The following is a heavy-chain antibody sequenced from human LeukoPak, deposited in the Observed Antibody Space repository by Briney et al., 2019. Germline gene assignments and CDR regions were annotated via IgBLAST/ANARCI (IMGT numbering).Heavy chain of an antibody. CDR2: ISAYNGNT. Sequence: ASVKVSCKASGYTFTSYGISWVRRAPGQGLEWMGWISAYNGNTNYAQKLQGRVTMTTDTSASTAYMELRSLRSDDMAVYYCARDGYGGIRYYYYGMDVWGQGTTVTVSS. CDR1: GYTFTSYG. V-gene: IGHV1-18*03. D-gene: IGHD4-23*01. CDR3: ARDGYGGIRYYYYGMDV. J-gene: IGHJ6*02.